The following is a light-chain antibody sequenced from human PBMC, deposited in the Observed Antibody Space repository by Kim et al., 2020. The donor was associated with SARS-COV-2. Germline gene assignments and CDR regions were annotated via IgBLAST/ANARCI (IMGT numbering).Light chain of an antibody. CDR2: GRN. CDR1: SLRIYY. J-gene: IGLJ2*01. V-gene: IGLV3-19*01. Sequence: SSELTQDPAVSVALGQTVRITCQGDSLRIYYATWYQQKPAQAPVLVIYGRNNRPSGIPDRFSGSSSGNTASLTITGAQAEDEADYYCNSRDSSGNHVVFGGGTQLTVL. CDR3: NSRDSSGNHVV.